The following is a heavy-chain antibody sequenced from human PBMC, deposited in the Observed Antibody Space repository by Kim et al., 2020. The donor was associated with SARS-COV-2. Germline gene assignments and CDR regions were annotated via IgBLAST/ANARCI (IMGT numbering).Heavy chain of an antibody. V-gene: IGHV3-23*01. CDR2: ISGSGGST. D-gene: IGHD3-3*01. CDR1: GFTFSSYA. CDR3: AKDTSRYDFWSGFRSSRGRGFDY. Sequence: GGSLRLSCAASGFTFSSYAMSWVRQAPGKGLEWVSAISGSGGSTYYADSVKGRFTISRDNSKNTLYLQMNSLRAEDTAVYYCAKDTSRYDFWSGFRSSRGRGFDYWGQGTLVTVSS. J-gene: IGHJ4*02.